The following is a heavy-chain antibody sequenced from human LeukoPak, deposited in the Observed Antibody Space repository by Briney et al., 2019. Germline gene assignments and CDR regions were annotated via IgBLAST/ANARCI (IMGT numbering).Heavy chain of an antibody. CDR3: AKDPSYYGDQYYFDY. CDR2: IRYDGSNK. Sequence: PGGSLRLSCAASGFTFSFYGIQWFRQAPGKGLEWVALIRYDGSNKYYADSVRGRFTISRDNSKNTLYLLMNSLRAEDTAVYYCAKDPSYYGDQYYFDYWGQGTLVTVSS. D-gene: IGHD4-17*01. V-gene: IGHV3-30*02. J-gene: IGHJ4*02. CDR1: GFTFSFYG.